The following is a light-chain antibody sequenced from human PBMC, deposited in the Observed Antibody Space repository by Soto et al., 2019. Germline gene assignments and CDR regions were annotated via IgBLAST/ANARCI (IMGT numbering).Light chain of an antibody. Sequence: DIQMTQSPTSVSASVGDRVTITCRASQDISSSLAWYQRKPGKAPKLLIYAASSLQSGVPSRFSGSGSGTDFTLTISSLQPEDIATYYCQQANSFPLTFGGGTKVDIK. CDR2: AAS. V-gene: IGKV1D-12*01. CDR1: QDISSS. CDR3: QQANSFPLT. J-gene: IGKJ4*01.